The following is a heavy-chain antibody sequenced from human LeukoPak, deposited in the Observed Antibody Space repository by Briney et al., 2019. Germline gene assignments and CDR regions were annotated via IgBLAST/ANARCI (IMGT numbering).Heavy chain of an antibody. J-gene: IGHJ4*02. V-gene: IGHV1-18*01. Sequence: GASVKVSCKASGYTFTDNGISWVRQAPGEGLEWMGWISANSGKTNYAQRFQGRVTMTRETSSSTVYMELRSLRSDDTAVYFCPRDKNYRFDYWGQGTLVSVTS. D-gene: IGHD3-16*02. CDR3: PRDKNYRFDY. CDR2: ISANSGKT. CDR1: GYTFTDNG.